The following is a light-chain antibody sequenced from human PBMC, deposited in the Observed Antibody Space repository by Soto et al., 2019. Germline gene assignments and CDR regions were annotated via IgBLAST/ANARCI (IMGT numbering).Light chain of an antibody. Sequence: DIQMTQSPSSLSASVGDRVTITCRASQSISSYLNWYQQKPGKAPKLLIYAASSLQSGVPSRFSGSGSGTDFTLTISSLQPEDFANYYCQQSYSTHITFGG. CDR2: AAS. CDR3: QQSYSTHIT. CDR1: QSISSY. J-gene: IGKJ4*01. V-gene: IGKV1-39*01.